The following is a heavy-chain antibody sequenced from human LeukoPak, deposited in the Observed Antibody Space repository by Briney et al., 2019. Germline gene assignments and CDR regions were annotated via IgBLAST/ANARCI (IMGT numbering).Heavy chain of an antibody. Sequence: PGGSLRLSCAASGFTFSSYGMHWVRQAPGKGLEWVAVISYDGSNKYYADSVKGRFTISRDNSKNTLYLQMGSLRAEDTAVYYCVTGGHYSGSWGQGSLVTVSS. CDR2: ISYDGSNK. CDR3: VTGGHYSGS. CDR1: GFTFSSYG. V-gene: IGHV3-30*03. D-gene: IGHD3-22*01. J-gene: IGHJ5*02.